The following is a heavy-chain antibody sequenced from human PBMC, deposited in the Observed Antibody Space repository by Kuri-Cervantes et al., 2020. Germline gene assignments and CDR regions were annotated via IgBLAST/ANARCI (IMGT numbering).Heavy chain of an antibody. Sequence: GSLRLSCTVSGGSISSYYWSWIRQPPGKGLEWIGYIYYSGSTNYNPSLKGRVTISVDTSKNQFSLKLSSVTAADTAVYYCASITPPIPMDDAFDIWGQGTMVTVSS. CDR3: ASITPPIPMDDAFDI. V-gene: IGHV4-59*01. CDR1: GGSISSYY. J-gene: IGHJ3*02. D-gene: IGHD3-10*01. CDR2: IYYSGST.